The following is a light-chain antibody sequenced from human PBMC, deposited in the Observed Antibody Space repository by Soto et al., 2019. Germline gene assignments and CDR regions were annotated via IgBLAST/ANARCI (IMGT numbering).Light chain of an antibody. CDR3: QQYGSSPFT. Sequence: EIVLTQSPGTLSLSPGERATLSCRASHSVSSTYLAWYQQKPGQAPRLLMYGASRRATGIPDRFSGSGSGTDFTLTITRLEPEDFAVYYCQQYGSSPFTFGPGTKVDIK. J-gene: IGKJ3*01. V-gene: IGKV3-20*01. CDR1: HSVSSTY. CDR2: GAS.